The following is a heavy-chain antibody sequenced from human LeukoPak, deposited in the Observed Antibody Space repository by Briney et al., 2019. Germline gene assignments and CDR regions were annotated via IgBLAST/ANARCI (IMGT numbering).Heavy chain of an antibody. CDR2: ISSSSSYI. Sequence: GGSLRLSCAASGFTFSSYAMSWVRQAPGKGLEWVSSISSSSSYIYYADSVKGRFTISRDNAKNSLYLQMNSLRAEDTAVYYCARGVVNRYDFWSGGRGWVDYWGQGTLVTVSS. J-gene: IGHJ4*02. CDR3: ARGVVNRYDFWSGGRGWVDY. D-gene: IGHD3-3*01. V-gene: IGHV3-21*01. CDR1: GFTFSSYA.